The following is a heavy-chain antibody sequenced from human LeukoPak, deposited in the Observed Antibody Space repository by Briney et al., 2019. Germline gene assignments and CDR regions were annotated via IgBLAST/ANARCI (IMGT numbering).Heavy chain of an antibody. CDR2: ISAYNGNT. V-gene: IGHV1-18*01. J-gene: IGHJ5*02. CDR3: ARXYXILXGYYRAINWFDP. CDR1: GYTFTSYG. D-gene: IGHD3-9*01. Sequence: ASVKVSCKASGYTFTSYGISWVRQAPGQGLEWMGWISAYNGNTNYAQKLQGRVTMTTDTSTSTAYMELRSLRSDDTAVYYCARXYXILXGYYRAINWFDPWGQGTLVTVSS.